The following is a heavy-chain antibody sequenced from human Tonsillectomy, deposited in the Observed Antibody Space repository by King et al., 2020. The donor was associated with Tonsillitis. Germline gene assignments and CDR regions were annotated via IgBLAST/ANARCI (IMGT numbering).Heavy chain of an antibody. CDR3: ARGHRDYDLGTGYSRYIMDV. CDR1: GGSITSDY. V-gene: IGHV4-4*07. Sequence: QLPLQESGPGLVKPSETLSLTCNVSGGSITSDYWNWIRQPAGKGLEWIGRLYNSGSFNSNPSLKSRLTMSLDTSKNQFSLKLTSVTAADTAVYYCARGHRDYDLGTGYSRYIMDVWGKGTTITVSS. CDR2: LYNSGSF. D-gene: IGHD3/OR15-3a*01. J-gene: IGHJ6*03.